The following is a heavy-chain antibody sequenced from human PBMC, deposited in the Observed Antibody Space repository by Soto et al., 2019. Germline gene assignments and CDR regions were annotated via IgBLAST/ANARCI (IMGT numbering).Heavy chain of an antibody. J-gene: IGHJ5*02. CDR2: ISYDGSNK. CDR1: GFTFSSYG. V-gene: IGHV3-30*18. CDR3: AKESEAWDDSSGYYDWFDP. D-gene: IGHD3-22*01. Sequence: QVQLVESGGGVVQPGRSLRLSCAASGFTFSSYGMHWVRQAPGKGLEWVAVISYDGSNKYYADSVKGRFTISRDNSKNALYLQMKSRRDEDKAVYYCAKESEAWDDSSGYYDWFDPWGQGTLVTVYS.